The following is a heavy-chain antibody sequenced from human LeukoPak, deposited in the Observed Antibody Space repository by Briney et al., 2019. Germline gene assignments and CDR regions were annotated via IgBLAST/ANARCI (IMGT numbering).Heavy chain of an antibody. CDR3: ARDSPISGSYYGGLGY. CDR1: GGTFTSYY. Sequence: ASVKVSCKASGGTFTSYYMHWVRQAPGQGLEWMGIINPSGGSTSYAQKFQGRVTMTRDTSTSTVYMELSSLRSEDTAVYYCARDSPISGSYYGGLGYWGQGTLVTVSP. V-gene: IGHV1-46*01. D-gene: IGHD1-26*01. CDR2: INPSGGST. J-gene: IGHJ4*02.